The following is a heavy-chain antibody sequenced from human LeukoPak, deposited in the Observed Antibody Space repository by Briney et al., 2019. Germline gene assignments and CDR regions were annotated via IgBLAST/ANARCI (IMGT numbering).Heavy chain of an antibody. CDR3: ARESSYYYDSSGYYFDY. CDR2: INPSGGST. CDR1: GYTFTSYY. D-gene: IGHD3-22*01. V-gene: IGHV1-46*01. J-gene: IGHJ4*02. Sequence: ASVKVSCKASGYTFTSYYMHWVRQAPGQGLEWMRIINPSGGSTSYAQKFQGRVTMTRDTSTSTVYMELSSLRSEDTAVYYCARESSYYYDSSGYYFDYWGQGTLVTVSS.